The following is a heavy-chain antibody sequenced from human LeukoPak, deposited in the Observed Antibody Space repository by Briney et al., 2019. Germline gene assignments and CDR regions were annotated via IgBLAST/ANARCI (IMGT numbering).Heavy chain of an antibody. CDR1: GYTFTSYG. CDR3: ARSPAAGTDFDY. Sequence: ASVKVSCKASGYTFTSYGISWVGQPAGQGLDWMGWISAYNGNTNYVQKLQGRVTITTDTSTSTAYMELRSLRSDDTAVYYCARSPAAGTDFDYWGQGALFTVSS. D-gene: IGHD6-13*01. V-gene: IGHV1-18*01. J-gene: IGHJ4*02. CDR2: ISAYNGNT.